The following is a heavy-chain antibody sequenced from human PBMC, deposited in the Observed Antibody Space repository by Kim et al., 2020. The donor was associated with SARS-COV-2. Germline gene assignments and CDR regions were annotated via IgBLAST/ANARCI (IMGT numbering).Heavy chain of an antibody. V-gene: IGHV3-33*06. J-gene: IGHJ5*02. CDR2: IWEDGTNE. Sequence: GGSLRLSCVVSGFTFSRYGMHWVRQAPGKGLEWVAAIWEDGTNEKYADSVKGRFTISRDNPKKTLYLQMDGLRAEDTAVYFCAKSGYDSGWYDHWGQGTLVTVSS. CDR1: GFTFSRYG. CDR3: AKSGYDSGWYDH. D-gene: IGHD3-22*01.